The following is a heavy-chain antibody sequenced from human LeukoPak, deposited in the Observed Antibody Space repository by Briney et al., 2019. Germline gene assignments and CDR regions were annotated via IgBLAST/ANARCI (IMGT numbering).Heavy chain of an antibody. CDR3: AKGVWYSSSWYPDY. D-gene: IGHD6-13*01. CDR2: IKSDGST. CDR1: GFTFSSYW. V-gene: IGHV3-74*01. J-gene: IGHJ4*02. Sequence: PGGSLRLSCAASGFTFSSYWMHWVRQTPGKGLVWVSRIKSDGSTIYADSVKGRFTISRDNSKNTLYLQMNSLRAEDTAVYYCAKGVWYSSSWYPDYWGQGTLVTVSS.